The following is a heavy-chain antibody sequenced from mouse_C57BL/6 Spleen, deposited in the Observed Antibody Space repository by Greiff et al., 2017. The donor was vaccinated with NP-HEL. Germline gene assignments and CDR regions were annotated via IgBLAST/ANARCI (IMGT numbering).Heavy chain of an antibody. CDR1: GYTFTSYG. V-gene: IGHV1-81*01. D-gene: IGHD3-2*02. J-gene: IGHJ4*01. CDR3: AGTAQGRDYAMDY. CDR2: IYPRSGNT. Sequence: VKLMESGAELARPGASVKLSCKASGYTFTSYGISWVKQRTGQGLEWIGEIYPRSGNTYYNEKFKGKATLTADKSSSTAYMELRSLTSEDSAVYFCAGTAQGRDYAMDYWGQGTSVTVSS.